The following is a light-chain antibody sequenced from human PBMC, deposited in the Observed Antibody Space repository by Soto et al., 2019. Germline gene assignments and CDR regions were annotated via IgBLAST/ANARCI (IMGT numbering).Light chain of an antibody. CDR3: QQFNKWPPV. CDR1: QSVGRN. Sequence: EIVMTQSPVTLSVPPGERATLSCRASQSVGRNVAWYQQKPGQAPRLLMYDASNRATGITARFSGSGSGSGFTPSITRPLSDDFADYYCQQFNKWPPVFGPGTTVDIK. V-gene: IGKV3-15*01. CDR2: DAS. J-gene: IGKJ3*01.